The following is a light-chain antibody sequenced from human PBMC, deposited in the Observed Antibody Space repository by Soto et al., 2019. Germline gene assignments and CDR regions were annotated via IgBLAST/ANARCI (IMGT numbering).Light chain of an antibody. CDR2: TAS. CDR1: QGISDY. V-gene: IGKV1-39*01. Sequence: DIRMTQSPSSLSASVGDTVTITCRASQGISDYLSWFQHKPGEAPKLLIYTASSLQGGVPLRFSGAGSRTDFSLTISGLQPEDSATYYCQQTYSFPFTFGGGTKVDIK. J-gene: IGKJ4*01. CDR3: QQTYSFPFT.